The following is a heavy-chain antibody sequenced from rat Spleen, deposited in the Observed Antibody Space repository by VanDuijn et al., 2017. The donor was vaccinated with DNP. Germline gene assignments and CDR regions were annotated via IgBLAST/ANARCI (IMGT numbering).Heavy chain of an antibody. CDR2: IKAKSSNYAT. CDR3: TWGWPFNWFPY. CDR1: GFTFSTAW. Sequence: EVQVLESGGGLVQPGNSLKLSCATSGFTFSTAWMYWYRQFPEKQLEWVAQIKAKSSNYATYYAESVKGRFTISRDDSKSSIYLQMSSLKEEDTAIYYCTWGWPFNWFPYWGQGTLVTVSS. D-gene: IGHD3-1*01. J-gene: IGHJ3*01. V-gene: IGHV6-6*01.